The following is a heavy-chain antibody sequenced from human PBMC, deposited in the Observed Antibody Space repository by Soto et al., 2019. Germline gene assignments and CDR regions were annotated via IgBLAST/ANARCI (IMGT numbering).Heavy chain of an antibody. CDR3: ARQKQWLSPFDD. Sequence: QVQLQESGPGLVKPSQTLSLTCTVSGGSISSGGDYWNWIRQHPGKGLEWIGYIHNSGITDYNPSLKSRVIISVDTSTNQFSLTLSSVTAADTAVYYCARQKQWLSPFDDWGQGTLVTVSS. CDR1: GGSISSGGDY. V-gene: IGHV4-31*03. J-gene: IGHJ4*02. CDR2: IHNSGIT. D-gene: IGHD6-19*01.